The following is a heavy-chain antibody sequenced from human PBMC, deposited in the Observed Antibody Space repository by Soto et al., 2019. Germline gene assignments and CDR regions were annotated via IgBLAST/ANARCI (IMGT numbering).Heavy chain of an antibody. D-gene: IGHD3-10*01. Sequence: SETLSLTCALTCYSIIRSYWWSLVRQLPGKGLEWIGEIYHSGSTIYNPSLQIRDTLSVDKSKNEFSLKMSSVSDADTAVYYCTSKFGQLLADAFDIWGQGTMVT. CDR1: CYSIIRSYW. J-gene: IGHJ3*02. V-gene: IGHV4-4*02. CDR3: TSKFGQLLADAFDI. CDR2: IYHSGST.